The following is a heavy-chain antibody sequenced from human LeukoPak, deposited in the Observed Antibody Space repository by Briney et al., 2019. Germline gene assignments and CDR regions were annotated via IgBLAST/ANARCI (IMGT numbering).Heavy chain of an antibody. CDR2: IYNSGTT. D-gene: IGHD3-10*01. CDR1: GGSISSGGYY. CDR3: ARGYGRMSLVRGVPNWFDF. V-gene: IGHV4-31*03. Sequence: KTSETLSLTCTVSGGSISSGGYYWSWVRQHPGRGLEWSGSIYNSGTTCYNPSLKSRVSISVDTSKNQFSLELTSVTAADTAVYYCARGYGRMSLVRGVPNWFDFWGQGTLVTVSS. J-gene: IGHJ5*01.